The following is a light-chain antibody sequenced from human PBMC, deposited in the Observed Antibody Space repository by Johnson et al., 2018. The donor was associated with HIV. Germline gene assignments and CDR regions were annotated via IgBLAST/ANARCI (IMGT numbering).Light chain of an antibody. V-gene: IGLV1-51*01. CDR1: SSNIGNNY. J-gene: IGLJ1*01. CDR2: DNN. CDR3: ETWDSSLSGV. Sequence: QSVLTQSPSVSAAPGQKVTISCSGSSSNIGNNYVSWYQQLPGTAPKLLIYDNNKRPSGIPDRFSGSKSGTSATLGITGLQTGDEADYYCETWDSSLSGVFGTGTKVTFL.